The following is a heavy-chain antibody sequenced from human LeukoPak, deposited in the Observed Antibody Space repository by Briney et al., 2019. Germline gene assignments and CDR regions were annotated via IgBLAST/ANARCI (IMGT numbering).Heavy chain of an antibody. J-gene: IGHJ4*02. Sequence: SETLSLTCTVSGYSISSGYYWGWIRQPPGKGLEWIGSIYHSGSTYYNPSLKSRVTISVDTSKNQFSLKLSSVTAADTAVYYCARGPYYYDSSGYYLRSGFDYWGQGTLVTVSS. CDR1: GYSISSGYY. CDR2: IYHSGST. V-gene: IGHV4-38-2*02. CDR3: ARGPYYYDSSGYYLRSGFDY. D-gene: IGHD3-22*01.